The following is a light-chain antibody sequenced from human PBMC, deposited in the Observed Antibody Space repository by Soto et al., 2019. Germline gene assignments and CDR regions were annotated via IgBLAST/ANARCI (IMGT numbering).Light chain of an antibody. Sequence: ELVMTQSPATLSVSPGERATLSCRASQSVSSNLAWYQQKPGQAPRLLIYGASTRATGISARFSGSGSGTEFTLTISSLQSEDFAVYYCQQYNNWPPRKTFGQGTKVEIK. CDR1: QSVSSN. V-gene: IGKV3-15*01. CDR2: GAS. J-gene: IGKJ1*01. CDR3: QQYNNWPPRKT.